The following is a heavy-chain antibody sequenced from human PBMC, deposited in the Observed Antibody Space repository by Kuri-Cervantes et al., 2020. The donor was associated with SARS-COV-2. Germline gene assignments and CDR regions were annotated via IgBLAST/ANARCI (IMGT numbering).Heavy chain of an antibody. CDR1: GGSISSYY. CDR3: ARDPLGFTFGGVIVDAFDI. D-gene: IGHD3-16*02. J-gene: IGHJ3*02. V-gene: IGHV4-4*07. Sequence: GSLRLSCTVSGGSISSYYWSWIRQPAGKGLEWVGRIYTSGSTNYIPSLKSRVTMSVDTSKNQFSLKLSSVTAADTAVYYCARDPLGFTFGGVIVDAFDIWGQGTMVTVSS. CDR2: IYTSGST.